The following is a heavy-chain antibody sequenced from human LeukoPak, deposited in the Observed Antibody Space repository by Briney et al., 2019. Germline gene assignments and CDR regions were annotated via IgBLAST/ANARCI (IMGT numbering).Heavy chain of an antibody. J-gene: IGHJ4*02. Sequence: GGSLRLSCAASGFTFSSYAMHWVRQAPGKGLEWVAFIRYDGSDKYYADSVKGRFILSRDNSRNTLSLEMNSLRAEDTAVYYCAKDHVGTWSALDYWGQGTLVTVSS. V-gene: IGHV3-30*02. CDR1: GFTFSSYA. D-gene: IGHD6-13*01. CDR2: IRYDGSDK. CDR3: AKDHVGTWSALDY.